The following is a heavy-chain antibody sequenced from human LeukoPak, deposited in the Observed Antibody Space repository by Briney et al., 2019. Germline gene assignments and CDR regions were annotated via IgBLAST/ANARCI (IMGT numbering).Heavy chain of an antibody. D-gene: IGHD6-13*01. CDR3: ARLGAAAGEFDY. V-gene: IGHV1-2*02. Sequence: ASVKVSCKASGYSFTGYYMHWVRQAPGHGLEWMGWINPNSGGTKYAQNFQGRLTMTRDTSISTAYMELSRLRSDDTAVYYCARLGAAAGEFDYWGQGTLVTVSS. CDR1: GYSFTGYY. CDR2: INPNSGGT. J-gene: IGHJ4*02.